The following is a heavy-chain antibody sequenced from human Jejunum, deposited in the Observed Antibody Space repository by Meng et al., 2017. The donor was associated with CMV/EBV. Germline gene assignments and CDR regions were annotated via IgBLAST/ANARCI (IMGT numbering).Heavy chain of an antibody. CDR3: ARLLLGSTWTFQS. Sequence: SGFTVVDNWLTWVRQAPGKGLEWVSLVHKNGDTNYADSVKGRFTISRDDSKNTLYLQMNSLRAEDTAMYYCARLLLGSTWTFQSWGQGTLVTVSS. CDR2: VHKNGDT. V-gene: IGHV3-53*01. D-gene: IGHD6-13*01. J-gene: IGHJ4*02. CDR1: GFTVVDNW.